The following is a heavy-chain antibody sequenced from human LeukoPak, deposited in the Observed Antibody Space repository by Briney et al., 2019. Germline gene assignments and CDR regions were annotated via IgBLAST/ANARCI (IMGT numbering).Heavy chain of an antibody. D-gene: IGHD3-16*02. CDR1: GFTFSSYA. Sequence: GGSLRLSCAASGFTFSSYAMSWVRQAPGKGLEWVSAISGSGGSTYYADSVKGRFTISRDNSKNTLYLQMNSLRAEDTAVYYCAKAKTTYYDYIWGSYRETTDAFDIWGQGTMVTVSS. CDR2: ISGSGGST. J-gene: IGHJ3*02. CDR3: AKAKTTYYDYIWGSYRETTDAFDI. V-gene: IGHV3-23*01.